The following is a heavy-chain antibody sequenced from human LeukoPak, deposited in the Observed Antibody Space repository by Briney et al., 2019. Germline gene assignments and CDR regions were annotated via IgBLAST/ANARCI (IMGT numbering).Heavy chain of an antibody. CDR1: GGSISSGSYY. CDR2: IYTSGST. CDR3: ARVHLSSRGYSDYYYMDV. J-gene: IGHJ6*03. V-gene: IGHV4-61*02. D-gene: IGHD2-2*01. Sequence: SETLSLTCTVSGGSISSGSYYWSWIRQPAGKGLEWIGRIYTSGSTNYNPSLKSRVTISVDTSKNQFSLKLSSVTAADTAVYYCARVHLSSRGYSDYYYMDVWGKGTTVTVSS.